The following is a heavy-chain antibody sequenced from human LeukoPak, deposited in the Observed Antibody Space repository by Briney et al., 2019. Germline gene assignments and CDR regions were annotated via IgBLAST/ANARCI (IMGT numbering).Heavy chain of an antibody. D-gene: IGHD4-17*01. Sequence: SETLSLTCSVSGGSMSSYYWSWIRQPPGKGLEWIGEINHSGSTNYNPSLKSRVTISVDTPKNQFSLKLSSVTAADTAVYYCARGKRTTVTPAARFDYWGQGTLVTVSS. CDR1: GGSMSSYY. V-gene: IGHV4-34*01. J-gene: IGHJ4*02. CDR2: INHSGST. CDR3: ARGKRTTVTPAARFDY.